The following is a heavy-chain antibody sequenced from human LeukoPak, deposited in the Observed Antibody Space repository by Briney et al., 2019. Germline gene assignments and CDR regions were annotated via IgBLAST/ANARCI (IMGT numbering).Heavy chain of an antibody. V-gene: IGHV1-46*01. Sequence: ASVKVSCKASGYTFTSYYMHWVRQAPGQGLEWMGIINPSGGSTSYAQKFQGRVTMTRDTSTSTVYMELSSLRSEDTAVYYCANIAPREVFDYWGQGTLVTVSS. J-gene: IGHJ4*02. CDR2: INPSGGST. CDR1: GYTFTSYY. CDR3: ANIAPREVFDY. D-gene: IGHD5-12*01.